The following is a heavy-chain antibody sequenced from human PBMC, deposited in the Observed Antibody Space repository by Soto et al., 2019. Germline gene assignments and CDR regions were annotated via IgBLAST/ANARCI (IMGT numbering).Heavy chain of an antibody. D-gene: IGHD6-6*01. J-gene: IGHJ5*02. CDR1: GGSITSVDHY. CDR2: IYYSGST. CDR3: ARSPYSSSSLDWFDP. V-gene: IGHV4-30-4*01. Sequence: NPSETLSLTCSVSGGSITSVDHYWSWIRQPPGKGLEWIGYIYYSGSTYYNPSLKSRVTISIDTSRNQFSLKLSSVTAADTAVYYCARSPYSSSSLDWFDPWGQGMLVTVPS.